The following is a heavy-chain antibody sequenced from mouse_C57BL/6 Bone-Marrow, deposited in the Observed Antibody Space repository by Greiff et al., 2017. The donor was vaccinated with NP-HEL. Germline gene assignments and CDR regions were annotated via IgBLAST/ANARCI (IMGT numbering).Heavy chain of an antibody. Sequence: EVKLVESGGDLVKPGGSLKLSCAASGFTFSSYGMSWVRQTPDKRLEWVATISSGGSYTYYPDSVKGRFTISRDNAKNTLYLQMSSLKSEDTAMYYCASRLRRRTWFAYWGQGTLVTVSA. CDR3: ASRLRRRTWFAY. CDR1: GFTFSSYG. D-gene: IGHD2-12*01. J-gene: IGHJ3*01. CDR2: ISSGGSYT. V-gene: IGHV5-6*02.